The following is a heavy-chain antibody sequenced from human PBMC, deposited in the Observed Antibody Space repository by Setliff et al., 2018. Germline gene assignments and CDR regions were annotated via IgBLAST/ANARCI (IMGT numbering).Heavy chain of an antibody. CDR1: GFTFSSYW. V-gene: IGHV3-74*01. CDR3: AREMEASGQRAFDI. D-gene: IGHD3-3*01. J-gene: IGHJ3*02. CDR2: VNSDGSST. Sequence: GGSLRRAGAASGFTFSSYWMHWVRQAPGKGLVWVSRVNSDGSSTTYADSVKGRFTMSRDNANNALYLQMNSLTAEDTAVYYCAREMEASGQRAFDIWGQGTMVTVSS.